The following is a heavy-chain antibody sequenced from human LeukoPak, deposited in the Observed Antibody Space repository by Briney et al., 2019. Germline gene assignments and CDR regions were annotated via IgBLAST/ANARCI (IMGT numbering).Heavy chain of an antibody. CDR1: GGSISIYY. D-gene: IGHD5-24*01. CDR3: AFRRDGYKGGNWFDP. CDR2: IYYSGST. Sequence: SETLSLTCTVSGGSISIYYWGWIRQPPGKGLEWIGSIYYSGSTYHNPSLKSRVTISVDTSKNQLSLKLSSVTAADTAVYYCAFRRDGYKGGNWFDPWGQGTLVTVSS. J-gene: IGHJ5*02. V-gene: IGHV4-39*01.